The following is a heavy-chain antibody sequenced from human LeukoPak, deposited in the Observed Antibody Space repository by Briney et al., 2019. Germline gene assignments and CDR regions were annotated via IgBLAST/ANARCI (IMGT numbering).Heavy chain of an antibody. CDR2: IIPIFGAT. V-gene: IGHV1-69*05. CDR3: ARRWPHSSGYYLFDY. D-gene: IGHD3-22*01. CDR1: GGTFSSHG. J-gene: IGHJ4*02. Sequence: SVKVSCKASGGTFSSHGFSWVRQAPGQGLAWMGGIIPIFGATNYAQKFQGRVTITTDDSTSTGYMELSSLRSEDTAVYYCARRWPHSSGYYLFDYWGQGTLVTVSS.